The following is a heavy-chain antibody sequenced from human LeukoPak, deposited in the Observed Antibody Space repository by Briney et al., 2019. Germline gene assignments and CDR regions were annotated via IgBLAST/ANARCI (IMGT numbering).Heavy chain of an antibody. J-gene: IGHJ4*02. D-gene: IGHD6-19*01. CDR2: IYSGGST. CDR3: ARVRLGSGWSLFDF. V-gene: IGHV3-53*04. Sequence: GGSLRLSCAASGFSVSSNYMSWVRQAPGKGLEWVSVIYSGGSTYYADSVKGRFTISRHISQNTLYLQMNSLRAEDTAVYYCARVRLGSGWSLFDFWGQGTLVTVSS. CDR1: GFSVSSNY.